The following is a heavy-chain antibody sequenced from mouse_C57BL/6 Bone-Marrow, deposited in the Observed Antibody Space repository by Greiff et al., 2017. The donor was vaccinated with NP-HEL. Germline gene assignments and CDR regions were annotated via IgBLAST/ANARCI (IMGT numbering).Heavy chain of an antibody. CDR3: ARHGDYGNFFYYAMDY. V-gene: IGHV2-6-1*01. CDR2: IWSDGST. CDR1: GFSLTSYG. J-gene: IGHJ4*01. Sequence: QVQLKESGPGLVAPSQSLSITCTVSGFSLTSYGVHWVRQPPGKGLEWLVVIWSDGSTTYNSALKSRLSISKDNSKSQVFLKMNSLQTDDTAMYYCARHGDYGNFFYYAMDYWGQGTSVTVSS. D-gene: IGHD2-1*01.